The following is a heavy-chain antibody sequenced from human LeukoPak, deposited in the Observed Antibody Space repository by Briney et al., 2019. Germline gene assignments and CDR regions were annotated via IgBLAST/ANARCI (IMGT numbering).Heavy chain of an antibody. CDR1: AYTFTNYG. J-gene: IGHJ3*02. Sequence: ASVKVSCKASAYTFTNYGISWVRQVPGQGLEWMGWINTYNGNTNYAQKLQGRVTMTTDTSTSTAYMELRSLRSDDTAVYYCARDMLVANDGFDIWGQGTMVTVSS. D-gene: IGHD2-15*01. CDR2: INTYNGNT. CDR3: ARDMLVANDGFDI. V-gene: IGHV1-18*01.